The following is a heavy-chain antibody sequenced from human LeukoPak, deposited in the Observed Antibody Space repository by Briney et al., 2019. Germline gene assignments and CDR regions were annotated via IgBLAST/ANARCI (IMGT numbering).Heavy chain of an antibody. CDR2: IYYSGST. J-gene: IGHJ4*02. D-gene: IGHD1-7*01. V-gene: IGHV4-61*05. Sequence: SETLSLTCTVSGGSISSSSYYWGWIRQPPGKGLEWIGYIYYSGSTSYNPSLKSRVTISVDTSKNQFSLKLSSVTAADTAVYYCARPLTGTTLIFDYWGQGTLVTVSS. CDR1: GGSISSSSYY. CDR3: ARPLTGTTLIFDY.